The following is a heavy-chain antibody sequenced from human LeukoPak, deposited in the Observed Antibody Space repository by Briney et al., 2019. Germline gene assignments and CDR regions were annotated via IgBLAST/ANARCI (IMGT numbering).Heavy chain of an antibody. CDR1: GSTFSSYW. CDR3: GRGDPDY. V-gene: IGHV3-7*01. CDR2: INPTGSGK. Sequence: GGSLRLSCAVSGSTFSSYWMNWVRQAPGKGLEWVANINPTGSGKYYVDSVKGRFTISRDNAKNSLYLEMNSLRVEDTAVYYCGRGDPDYGGQGAQVTVSS. J-gene: IGHJ4*02.